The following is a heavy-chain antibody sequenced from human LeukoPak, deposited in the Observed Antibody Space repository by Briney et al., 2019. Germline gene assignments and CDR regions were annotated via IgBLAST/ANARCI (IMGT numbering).Heavy chain of an antibody. Sequence: PGGSLRLSCAAFGFTFSDYYMSWIRQAPGKGLEWVSYISSSSSYTNYAYPVKGRFTISNDNAKNSLYLQMSSLGAEDTAVYYCARDRLRDIVVVPAAIWQRKNYYGMDVWGQGTTVTVSS. V-gene: IGHV3-11*06. D-gene: IGHD2-2*01. J-gene: IGHJ6*02. CDR1: GFTFSDYY. CDR3: ARDRLRDIVVVPAAIWQRKNYYGMDV. CDR2: ISSSSSYT.